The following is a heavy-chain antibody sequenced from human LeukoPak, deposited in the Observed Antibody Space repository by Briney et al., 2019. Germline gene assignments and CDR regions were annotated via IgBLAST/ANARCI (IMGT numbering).Heavy chain of an antibody. V-gene: IGHV3-64D*08. J-gene: IGHJ3*02. D-gene: IGHD5-12*01. CDR2: ISSNGGST. Sequence: GGSLRLSCSASGFTFSTCAMHWVRQAPGKGLEYVSAISSNGGSTYYADSVKGRFTISRDNSKNTLYLQMSSLRAEDTAVYYCVKVVYSGYDNAFDIWGQGTMVTVSS. CDR1: GFTFSTCA. CDR3: VKVVYSGYDNAFDI.